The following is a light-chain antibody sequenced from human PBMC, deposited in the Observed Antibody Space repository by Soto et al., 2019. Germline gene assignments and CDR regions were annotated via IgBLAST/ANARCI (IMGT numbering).Light chain of an antibody. CDR2: VAS. J-gene: IGKJ5*01. CDR1: QNIENY. CDR3: QQSFSSPPIT. V-gene: IGKV1-39*01. Sequence: DIQMTQSPSSLSASLGDTVTISCRASQNIENYLHWYQQKAGKAPEVLLYVASVLKDGVSSRFSGSGYGTDFTLTITNLQPEDFAMYYCQQSFSSPPITSGQGTRLDIK.